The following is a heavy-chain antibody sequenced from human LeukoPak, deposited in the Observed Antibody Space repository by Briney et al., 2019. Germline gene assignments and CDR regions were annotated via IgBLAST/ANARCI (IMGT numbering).Heavy chain of an antibody. CDR1: GCSFTSYW. D-gene: IGHD3-10*01. J-gene: IGHJ5*02. CDR2: IYPGDSDT. Sequence: AESLKISSKGSGCSFTSYWIGWVRQMPRKGLEWMGIIYPGDSDTRYSPSFQGQVTISADKSISTAYLQWSSLKASDTAMYYCARHTRVHYYGSGSPENNWFDPWGQGTLVTVSS. V-gene: IGHV5-51*01. CDR3: ARHTRVHYYGSGSPENNWFDP.